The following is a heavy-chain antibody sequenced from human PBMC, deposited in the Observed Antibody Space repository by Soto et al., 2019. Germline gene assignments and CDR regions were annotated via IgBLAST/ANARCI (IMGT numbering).Heavy chain of an antibody. CDR1: GYTFTNHG. V-gene: IGHV1-18*04. Sequence: GASVKVSCKASGYTFTNHGISWVRQAPGQGLEWLGWISGHNGNTKYAQRLKGRVTMTADTSTSTAYMELRSLRSDDTAVYYCAIDLYPLAYYFDFWGQGTLVTVSS. CDR2: ISGHNGNT. CDR3: AIDLYPLAYYFDF. J-gene: IGHJ4*02. D-gene: IGHD2-8*01.